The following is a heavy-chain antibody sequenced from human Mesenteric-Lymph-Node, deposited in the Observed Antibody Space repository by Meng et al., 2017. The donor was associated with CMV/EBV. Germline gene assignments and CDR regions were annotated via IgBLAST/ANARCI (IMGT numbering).Heavy chain of an antibody. Sequence: GGSLRLSCAGSGFTFNSYYMNWVRQAPGKGLEWVASISISGTYVYYADSVKGRFTISRDNAKNLLFLQMYSLRADDTAVYYCATTTSRTYYYYGMDVWGQGTTVTVSS. J-gene: IGHJ6*02. CDR2: ISISGTYV. CDR3: ATTTSRTYYYYGMDV. D-gene: IGHD1-26*01. CDR1: GFTFNSYY. V-gene: IGHV3-21*01.